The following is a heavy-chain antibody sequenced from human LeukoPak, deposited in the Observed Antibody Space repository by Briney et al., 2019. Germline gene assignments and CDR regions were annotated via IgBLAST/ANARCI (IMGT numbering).Heavy chain of an antibody. CDR2: INPNSGGT. D-gene: IGHD3-10*01. CDR3: ARDLSSGSLTWYFDY. V-gene: IGHV1-2*02. J-gene: IGHJ4*02. Sequence: ASVKVSCTASGYTFTGYYMHWVRQAPGQGLEWMGWINPNSGGTNYAQKFQGRVTMTRDTFISTAYMELSRLRSDDTAVYYCARDLSSGSLTWYFDYWGQGTLVTVSS. CDR1: GYTFTGYY.